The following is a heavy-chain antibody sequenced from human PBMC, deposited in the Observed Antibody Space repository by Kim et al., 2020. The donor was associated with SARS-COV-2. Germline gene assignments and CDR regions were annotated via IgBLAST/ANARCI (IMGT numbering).Heavy chain of an antibody. D-gene: IGHD2-15*01. J-gene: IGHJ3*02. Sequence: GESLKISCKGSGYSFTSYWISWVRQMPGKGLEWMGRIDPSDSYTNYSPSFQGHVTISADKSISTAYLQWSSLKASDTAMYYCARHLRYCSGGSCYDAFDIWGQGTMVTVSS. V-gene: IGHV5-10-1*01. CDR2: IDPSDSYT. CDR1: GYSFTSYW. CDR3: ARHLRYCSGGSCYDAFDI.